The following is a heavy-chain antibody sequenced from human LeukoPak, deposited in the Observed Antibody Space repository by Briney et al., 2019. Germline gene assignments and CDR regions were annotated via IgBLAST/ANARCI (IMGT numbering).Heavy chain of an antibody. CDR2: INVDGSSI. CDR3: TRIKWDLTYFDY. V-gene: IGHV3-74*01. J-gene: IGHJ4*02. Sequence: GGSLRLSCAASGFTLNNYWMHWVRQAPGKGLVWVSRINVDGSSISYADSVKGRFTISRDNARNTLYLQMNSLRAEDTAVYYCTRIKWDLTYFDYWGQGTLVIASS. D-gene: IGHD1-26*01. CDR1: GFTLNNYW.